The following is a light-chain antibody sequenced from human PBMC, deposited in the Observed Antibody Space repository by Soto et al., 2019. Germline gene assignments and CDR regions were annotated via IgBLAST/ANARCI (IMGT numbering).Light chain of an antibody. CDR1: SDDIGNFNL. J-gene: IGLJ3*02. Sequence: QSALTQPASVSGSPGQSITVSCTGSSDDIGNFNLVSWYQQYPGKAPKLILYEVNKRPLGVSDRFSGSKSGNTASLTISGLQAEDEADYHCGSYAGSRWMFGGGTKLTVL. V-gene: IGLV2-23*02. CDR2: EVN. CDR3: GSYAGSRWM.